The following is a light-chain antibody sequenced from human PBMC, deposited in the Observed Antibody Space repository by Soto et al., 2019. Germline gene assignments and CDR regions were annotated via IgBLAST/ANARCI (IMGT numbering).Light chain of an antibody. J-gene: IGLJ2*01. Sequence: QSALTQPASVSGSPGRSITISCTGTSSDVGGYNYVSWYQQHPGKAPKLMLYDVSNRPSEVSNLISGSKSGNTASLTISGLQAEDEADYYCSSYTRSSTLVVFGGGTKLTVL. V-gene: IGLV2-14*01. CDR1: SSDVGGYNY. CDR3: SSYTRSSTLVV. CDR2: DVS.